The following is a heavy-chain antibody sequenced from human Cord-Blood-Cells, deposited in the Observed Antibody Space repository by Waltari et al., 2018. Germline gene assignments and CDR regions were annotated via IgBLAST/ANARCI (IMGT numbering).Heavy chain of an antibody. CDR3: ARVGEQLVNWFDP. D-gene: IGHD6-6*01. J-gene: IGHJ5*02. CDR2: INAGNGNT. Sequence: QVQLVQAGAEVKKPGASVKVSCKASGYTFTSHAMHWVAPAPGQRLGWMGWINAGNGNTKYSQKFQGRVTITRDTSASTAYMELSSLRSEDTAVYYCARVGEQLVNWFDPWGQGTLVTVSS. CDR1: GYTFTSHA. V-gene: IGHV1-3*01.